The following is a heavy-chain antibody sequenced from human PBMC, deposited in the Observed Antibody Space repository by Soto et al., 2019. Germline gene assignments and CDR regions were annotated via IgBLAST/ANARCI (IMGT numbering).Heavy chain of an antibody. CDR2: IYPGDSDT. CDR3: ARHADYGSVSYGMDA. J-gene: IGHJ6*02. Sequence: PWEALKSSCEDSGYSFTSDWIGGVRQMPGKGLEWMGIIYPGDSDTRYSPSFQGQVTISADKSISTAYLQWSSLKASDTAMYYCARHADYGSVSYGMDAWGQGTTVTVSS. V-gene: IGHV5-51*01. CDR1: GYSFTSDW. D-gene: IGHD4-17*01.